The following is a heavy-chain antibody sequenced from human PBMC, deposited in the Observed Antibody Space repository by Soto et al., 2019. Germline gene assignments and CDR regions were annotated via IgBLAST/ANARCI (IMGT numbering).Heavy chain of an antibody. CDR2: IYWDDDK. J-gene: IGHJ2*01. CDR1: GFSLSTTGVG. D-gene: IGHD3-10*01. CDR3: AHSHEKPPGSGWWYFDL. Sequence: QITLKESGPTLVKPTQTLTVTCTFSGFSLSTTGVGVGWIRQPPGKALQWLALIYWDDDKRYSPSLKNRLTITRDTSKNQVVLTMTNMDPVDTATYYCAHSHEKPPGSGWWYFDLWGPGTLVTVSS. V-gene: IGHV2-5*02.